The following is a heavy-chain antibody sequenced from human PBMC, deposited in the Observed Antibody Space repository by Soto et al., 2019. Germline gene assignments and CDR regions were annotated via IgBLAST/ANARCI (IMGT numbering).Heavy chain of an antibody. J-gene: IGHJ4*02. V-gene: IGHV1-18*01. CDR1: GYTFTSYG. D-gene: IGHD3-9*01. CDR3: ARVLCLARYDILTGYYDY. CDR2: ISAYNGNT. Sequence: ASVKVSCKASGYTFTSYGISWVRQAPGQGLEWMGWISAYNGNTNYAQKLQGRVTVTTDTSTSTAYMALSSLRSEDTTVFYCARVLCLARYDILTGYYDYWGQGTLVTVSS.